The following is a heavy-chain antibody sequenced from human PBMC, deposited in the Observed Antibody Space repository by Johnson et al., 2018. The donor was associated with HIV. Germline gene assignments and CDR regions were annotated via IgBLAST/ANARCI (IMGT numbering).Heavy chain of an antibody. CDR2: IYSCGST. CDR1: NFTFSSYA. Sequence: QVQLVESGGGVVQPGTSLRLSCVASNFTFSSYAMHWVRQAPGKGLEWVAVIYSCGSTYYADFVKGRFTISRDNSKNTLYLQMNSLRAEDTAVYYCARDRCPLLLCPNRLNDAFDIWGQGTMVTVSS. D-gene: IGHD3-10*02. CDR3: ARDRCPLLLCPNRLNDAFDI. J-gene: IGHJ3*02. V-gene: IGHV3-NL1*01.